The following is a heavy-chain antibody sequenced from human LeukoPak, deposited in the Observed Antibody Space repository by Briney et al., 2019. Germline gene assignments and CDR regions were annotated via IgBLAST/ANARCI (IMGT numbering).Heavy chain of an antibody. Sequence: SETLSLTCAVFGGSFSGYYWNWIRQPPGKGLEWIGEINHADTIKYNPSLNGRVTMSVDTSKKQLSLKLNSVTAADTAIYYCARGPASGSDFAWFNSWGQGISVTVSS. CDR1: GGSFSGYY. J-gene: IGHJ5*01. CDR3: ARGPASGSDFAWFNS. CDR2: INHADTI. V-gene: IGHV4-34*01. D-gene: IGHD3-10*01.